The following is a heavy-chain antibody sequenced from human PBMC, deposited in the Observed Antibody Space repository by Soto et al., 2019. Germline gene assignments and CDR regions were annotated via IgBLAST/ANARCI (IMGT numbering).Heavy chain of an antibody. J-gene: IGHJ5*02. Sequence: GGSLRLSCVASGFSFSNYNMNWVRQAPGKGLEWVSYITDSSDTVHYADSVRGRFTISRDNAESSLYLQMNSLRDEDTAVYYCAREGALKPFSSWGQGALVTVSS. CDR3: AREGALKPFSS. V-gene: IGHV3-48*02. CDR1: GFSFSNYN. CDR2: ITDSSDTV.